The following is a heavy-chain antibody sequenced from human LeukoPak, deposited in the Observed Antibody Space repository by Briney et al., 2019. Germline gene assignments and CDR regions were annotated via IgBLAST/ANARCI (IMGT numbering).Heavy chain of an antibody. Sequence: GGSLRLSCAASGFTFSSYWMHWVRQAPGKGLVWVSRINSDGSSTSYADSVKGRFTISRDNAENTLYLQMNSLRAEDTAVYYCARAEAYYYDSSGYYPDYWGQGTLVTVSS. J-gene: IGHJ4*02. V-gene: IGHV3-74*01. CDR2: INSDGSST. D-gene: IGHD3-22*01. CDR1: GFTFSSYW. CDR3: ARAEAYYYDSSGYYPDY.